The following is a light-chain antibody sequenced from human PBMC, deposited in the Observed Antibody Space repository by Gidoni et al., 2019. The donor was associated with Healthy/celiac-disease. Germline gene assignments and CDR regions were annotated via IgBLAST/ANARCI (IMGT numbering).Light chain of an antibody. Sequence: SYELTPPPPVAVPPGQTARVTCSGDALPKQNAYWYQQKPGQAPVLVIYQGSERPSGIPERFSGSSSGTTVTLTISGVQAEDEADYYCQSADSSGTYVVFGGGTKLTVL. J-gene: IGLJ2*01. CDR3: QSADSSGTYVV. CDR2: QGS. CDR1: ALPKQN. V-gene: IGLV3-25*03.